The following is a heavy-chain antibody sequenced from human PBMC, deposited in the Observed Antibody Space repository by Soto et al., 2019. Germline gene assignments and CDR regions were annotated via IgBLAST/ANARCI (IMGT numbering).Heavy chain of an antibody. CDR3: AKGPLYGALDY. J-gene: IGHJ4*02. CDR1: GFTFSSYG. CDR2: ISYDGSNK. D-gene: IGHD4-17*01. Sequence: PGGSLRLSCAASGFTFSSYGMHWVRQAPGKGLEWVAVISYDGSNKYYADSVKGRFTISRDNSKNTLYLQMNSLRAEDTAVYYCAKGPLYGALDYWGQGTLVTVSS. V-gene: IGHV3-30*18.